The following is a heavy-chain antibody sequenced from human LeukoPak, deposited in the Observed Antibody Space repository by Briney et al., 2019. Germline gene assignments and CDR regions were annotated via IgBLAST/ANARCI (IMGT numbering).Heavy chain of an antibody. D-gene: IGHD3-10*01. CDR1: GGSISSGGYY. J-gene: IGHJ6*02. V-gene: IGHV4-31*03. Sequence: PSETLSLTCTVSGGSISSGGYYWSWIRQHPGKGLEWIGYIYYSGSTYYNPSLKSRVTISVDKSKNQFSLKLSSVTAADTAVYYCARDRRSRWFGPRSYYGMDVWGQGTTVTVSS. CDR3: ARDRRSRWFGPRSYYGMDV. CDR2: IYYSGST.